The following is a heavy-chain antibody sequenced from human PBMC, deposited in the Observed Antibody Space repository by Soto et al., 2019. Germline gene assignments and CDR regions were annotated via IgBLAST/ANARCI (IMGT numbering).Heavy chain of an antibody. CDR1: GFTFSSYS. Sequence: GGSLRLSCAASGFTFSSYSMNWVRQAPGKGLEWVSSISSSSSYIYYADSVKGRFTLSRDNAKNSLYLQMNSLRAEDTAVYYCARGPAFGVVRWFDPWGQGTLVTVSS. CDR2: ISSSSSYI. V-gene: IGHV3-21*01. D-gene: IGHD3-3*01. CDR3: ARGPAFGVVRWFDP. J-gene: IGHJ5*02.